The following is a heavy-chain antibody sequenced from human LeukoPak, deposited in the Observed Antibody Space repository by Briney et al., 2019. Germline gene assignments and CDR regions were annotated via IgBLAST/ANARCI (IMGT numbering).Heavy chain of an antibody. D-gene: IGHD3-10*01. V-gene: IGHV1-18*01. Sequence: ASVKVSCEASGYTFTSYGISWVRQAPGQGLEWMGWISAYNGNTNYAQKLQGRVTMTTDTSTSTAYKELRSLRSDDTAVYYCARDSRVYGSGSYYKWSWFDPWGQGTLVTVSS. CDR1: GYTFTSYG. CDR2: ISAYNGNT. CDR3: ARDSRVYGSGSYYKWSWFDP. J-gene: IGHJ5*02.